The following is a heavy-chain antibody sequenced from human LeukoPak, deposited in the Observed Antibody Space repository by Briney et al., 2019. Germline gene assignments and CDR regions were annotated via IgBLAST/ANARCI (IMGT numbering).Heavy chain of an antibody. CDR1: GYTFTSYG. Sequence: ASVKVSCKASGYTFTSYGISWVRQAPGQGLEWMGWISAYNGNTNYAQRLQGRVTMTTDTSTSTAYMELRSLRSDDTAVYYCAGHSSGWYIYGMDVWGQGTTVTVSS. CDR2: ISAYNGNT. D-gene: IGHD6-19*01. CDR3: AGHSSGWYIYGMDV. V-gene: IGHV1-18*01. J-gene: IGHJ6*02.